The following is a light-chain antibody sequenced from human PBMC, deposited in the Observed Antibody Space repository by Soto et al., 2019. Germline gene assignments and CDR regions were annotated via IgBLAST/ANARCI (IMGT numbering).Light chain of an antibody. CDR2: RNN. V-gene: IGLV1-47*01. J-gene: IGLJ3*02. CDR3: DSWDDSLSGRV. CDR1: TPNIGSNY. Sequence: QSGLTQPPSASGTPGQRVIISCSGKTPNIGSNYVYWYRHLPGTAPQLLIYRNNQRPSGVPDRFSGSKSRTSASLAISGLRSEDEADYYCDSWDDSLSGRVFGGGTQLTVL.